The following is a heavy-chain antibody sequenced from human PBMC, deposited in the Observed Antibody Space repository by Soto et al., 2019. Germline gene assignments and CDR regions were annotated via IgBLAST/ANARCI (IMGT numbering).Heavy chain of an antibody. J-gene: IGHJ5*01. Sequence: QVQLVESGGGLVKPGGSLRLSCAASGFNSRDYYMNWIRQVPGTGLEWLSYIRGSGFTTDYADSVKGRVTASRDNTRNSVYLQMDNLRADDTAVYYCARGDPIANWFDSWGQGTLVTVSS. V-gene: IGHV3-11*01. D-gene: IGHD6-13*01. CDR3: ARGDPIANWFDS. CDR2: IRGSGFTT. CDR1: GFNSRDYY.